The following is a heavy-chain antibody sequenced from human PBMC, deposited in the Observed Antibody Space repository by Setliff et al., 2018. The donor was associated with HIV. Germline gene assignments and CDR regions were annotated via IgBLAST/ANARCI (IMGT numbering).Heavy chain of an antibody. CDR1: GGPFTNHG. Sequence: SETLSLTCAAYGGPFTNHGWNWIRQSPGKGLEWIGEIDNRGGYNYNPSFSSRVTISVDTSKNQFSLKLSSVTAADTAVYYCASPSDQTAGGFDIWGQGTMVTVSS. CDR2: IDNRGGY. CDR3: ASPSDQTAGGFDI. D-gene: IGHD2-15*01. V-gene: IGHV4-34*01. J-gene: IGHJ3*02.